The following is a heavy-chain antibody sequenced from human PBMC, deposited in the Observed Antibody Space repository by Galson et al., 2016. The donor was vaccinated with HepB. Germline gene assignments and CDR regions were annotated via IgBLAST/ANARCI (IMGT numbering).Heavy chain of an antibody. J-gene: IGHJ3*01. V-gene: IGHV3-11*05. CDR2: IHATNGFT. D-gene: IGHD3-10*02. CDR3: AKDVNVPPSVLGAFDL. Sequence: SLRLSCAAFGFTFNDFTFNDFYMSWVRQAPGKGLEWISYIHATNGFTSYADSVRGRFTISRDNARHLLYLQMNDLRADDTAVYYCAKDVNVPPSVLGAFDLWGQGTIVTVSS. CDR1: GFTFNDFTFNDFY.